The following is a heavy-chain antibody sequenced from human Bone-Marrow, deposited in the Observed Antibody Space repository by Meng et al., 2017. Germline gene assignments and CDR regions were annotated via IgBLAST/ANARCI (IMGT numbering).Heavy chain of an antibody. J-gene: IGHJ6*02. CDR2: IYPGDSDT. D-gene: IGHD5-18*01. CDR1: GYSFTSYW. CDR3: ARQPAVRGYSYDLLLSYYYDSYGMEV. Sequence: GESLKISCKGSGYSFTSYWIGWVRQMPGKGLEWMGIIYPGDSDTRYSPSFQGQVTISADKSISAAYLQWSSLKDSDNTMYYCARQPAVRGYSYDLLLSYYYDSYGMEVWGQGTTVTVSS. V-gene: IGHV5-51*01.